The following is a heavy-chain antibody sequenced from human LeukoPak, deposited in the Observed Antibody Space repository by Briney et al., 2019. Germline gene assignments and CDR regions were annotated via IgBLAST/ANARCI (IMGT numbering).Heavy chain of an antibody. V-gene: IGHV1-2*02. CDR3: ARDKRLSNWFDP. J-gene: IGHJ5*02. D-gene: IGHD2-2*01. Sequence: ASVKVSCKASGYTFTGYYMHWVRPAPGQGVEWMGWINPNSGGTNYAQKLQGRVTMTRDTSISTAYMELSRLRSDDTAVYYCARDKRLSNWFDPWGQGTLVTVSS. CDR1: GYTFTGYY. CDR2: INPNSGGT.